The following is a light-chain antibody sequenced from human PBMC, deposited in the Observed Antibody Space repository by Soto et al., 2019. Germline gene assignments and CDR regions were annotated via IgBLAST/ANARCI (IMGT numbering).Light chain of an antibody. CDR3: QQYTNWPPLT. CDR2: GAY. Sequence: EIVMTQSPATLSVSPGERATLSCRASQSVSSNLVWYQQKPGQAPRLLIYGAYTKATGILARFSGSGSGTEFTLTISSLQAEDFAVYYCQQYTNWPPLTFGGGTKVEIK. V-gene: IGKV3-15*01. CDR1: QSVSSN. J-gene: IGKJ4*01.